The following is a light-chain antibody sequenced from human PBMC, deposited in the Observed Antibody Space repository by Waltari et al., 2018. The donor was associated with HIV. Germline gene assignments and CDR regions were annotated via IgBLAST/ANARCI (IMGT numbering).Light chain of an antibody. J-gene: IGLJ1*01. Sequence: QSALTQPASVSGSPGQSITISCTGTSSDVGLYNYVSWYQQHPGKAPKLMIYEVSNRPSGVSNRFSGSKSGNTASLTISGLQAEDEADYYCSSYTGSNTLYVFGTGTKVTVL. CDR2: EVS. CDR3: SSYTGSNTLYV. CDR1: SSDVGLYNY. V-gene: IGLV2-14*01.